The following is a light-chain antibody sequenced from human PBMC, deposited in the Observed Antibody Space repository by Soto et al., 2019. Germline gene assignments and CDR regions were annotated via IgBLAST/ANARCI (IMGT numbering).Light chain of an antibody. CDR2: KAS. CDR3: QQYSPYSART. V-gene: IGKV1-5*03. J-gene: IGKJ1*01. Sequence: DIQMTQSPSTLSASVGDRVTVTCRASQNIGSWVAWYQQKPGKAPNLLIYKASTLENGVPSRFSGTGSGTEFTLTISSLQPDVFATYYCQQYSPYSARTFGQGTKVEVK. CDR1: QNIGSW.